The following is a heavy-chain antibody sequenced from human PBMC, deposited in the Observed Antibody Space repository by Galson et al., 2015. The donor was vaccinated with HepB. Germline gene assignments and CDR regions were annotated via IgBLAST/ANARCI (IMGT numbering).Heavy chain of an antibody. CDR2: IKQDGSEK. V-gene: IGHV3-7*03. CDR3: AREGRVLGYDYYYGMDV. J-gene: IGHJ6*02. Sequence: SLRLSCAASGFTFSSYWMSWVRQAPGKGLEWVANIKQDGSEKYYVDSVKGRFTISRDNAKNSLYLQMNSLRAEDTAVYYCAREGRVLGYDYYYGMDVWGQGTTVTVSS. D-gene: IGHD6-19*01. CDR1: GFTFSSYW.